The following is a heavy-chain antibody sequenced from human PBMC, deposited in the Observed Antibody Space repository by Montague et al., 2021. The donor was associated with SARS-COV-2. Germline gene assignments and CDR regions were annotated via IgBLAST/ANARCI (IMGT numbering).Heavy chain of an antibody. Sequence: SETLSLTCTVSGGSISSSSYYWGWIRQPPGKGLEWIGSIYYSGSTYYNPSLKSRVTISVDTSKNQFPLKLSSVTAADTAVYYCAKDFFMVQGLFDYWGQGTLVTVSS. CDR3: AKDFFMVQGLFDY. CDR1: GGSISSSSYY. J-gene: IGHJ4*02. V-gene: IGHV4-39*06. D-gene: IGHD3-10*01. CDR2: IYYSGST.